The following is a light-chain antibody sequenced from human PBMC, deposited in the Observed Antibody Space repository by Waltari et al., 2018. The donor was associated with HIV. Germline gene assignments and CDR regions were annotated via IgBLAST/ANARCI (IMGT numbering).Light chain of an antibody. CDR2: GAS. Sequence: DIQMTQSPSSLSASVGDRVTITCRASQTVTGYLNWYQQKPGKAPNLLILGASTLQSGVPSRFSGNGSATDYSLTISSLQPEDFATYHCQQSYSVPYTFGQGTKLEVK. J-gene: IGKJ2*01. V-gene: IGKV1-39*01. CDR3: QQSYSVPYT. CDR1: QTVTGY.